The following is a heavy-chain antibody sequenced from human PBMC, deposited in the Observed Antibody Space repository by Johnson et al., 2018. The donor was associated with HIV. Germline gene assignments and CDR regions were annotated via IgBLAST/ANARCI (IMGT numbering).Heavy chain of an antibody. Sequence: EVQLVESGGGVVRPGGSLRLSCAASGFTFDDYGMSWVRQAPGQGPECVAVINWNSGSTGYAVSVKGRFTISRDNTKNSLYLQMNSLRAEDTALYYCTHYSGSFYMGAFDIWGQGTMVTVSS. V-gene: IGHV3-20*04. D-gene: IGHD1-26*01. J-gene: IGHJ3*02. CDR3: THYSGSFYMGAFDI. CDR2: INWNSGST. CDR1: GFTFDDYG.